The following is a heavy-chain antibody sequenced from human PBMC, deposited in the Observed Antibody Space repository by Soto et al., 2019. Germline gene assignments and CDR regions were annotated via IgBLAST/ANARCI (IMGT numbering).Heavy chain of an antibody. CDR2: IYSGGST. D-gene: IGHD3-3*01. CDR1: GFTVSSNY. J-gene: IGHJ6*03. Sequence: GGSLRLSCAASGFTVSSNYMSWVRQAPGKGLEWVSVIYSGGSTYYADSVKGRFTISRENSKNTLYLQMNSLRAEDTAVYYCARKEYESYYYYMDVWGKGTTVTVSS. V-gene: IGHV3-66*01. CDR3: ARKEYESYYYYMDV.